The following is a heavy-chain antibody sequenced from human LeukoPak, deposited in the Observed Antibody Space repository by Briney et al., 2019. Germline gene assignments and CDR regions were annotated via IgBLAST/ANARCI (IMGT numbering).Heavy chain of an antibody. CDR3: AKSRTYFDF. CDR1: GFTFSSYG. CDR2: ISGSGGST. Sequence: TGGSLRLSCAASGFTFSSYGMSWVRQAPGKGLEWVSSISGSGGSTYYADSVKGRFTISRDNSKNTLYLQMNSLRAEDTASYYCAKSRTYFDFWGQGTLVTVSS. V-gene: IGHV3-23*01. J-gene: IGHJ4*02.